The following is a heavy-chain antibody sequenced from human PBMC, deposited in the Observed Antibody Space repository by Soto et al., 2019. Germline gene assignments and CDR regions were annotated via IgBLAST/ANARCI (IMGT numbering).Heavy chain of an antibody. V-gene: IGHV4-30-4*01. J-gene: IGHJ4*02. Sequence: SETLSLTCNVSGGFISSSDYWWSWIRQSPGEGLECIGYSSSSGNTYYNPSLRSRATLSVDRSKNQFSLRLTSVAAEDTAIYYGGRGTDVLDRGATFFDSWSQGSLVNV. CDR3: GRGTDVLDRGATFFDS. CDR2: SSSSGNT. D-gene: IGHD1-26*01. CDR1: GGFISSSDYW.